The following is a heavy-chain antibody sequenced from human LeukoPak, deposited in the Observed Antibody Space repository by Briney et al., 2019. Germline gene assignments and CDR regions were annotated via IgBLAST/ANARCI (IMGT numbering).Heavy chain of an antibody. CDR3: ARPRDGYNYGGFDY. Sequence: KPSETLSLTCTVSDDSISSSSYYWGWIRQPPGKGLEWIRSIHSSGSTDYNPSLKSRVTISVDTSKNQFSLKLSSVTAADTAVYYCARPRDGYNYGGFDYWGQGTLVTVSS. CDR1: DDSISSSSYY. J-gene: IGHJ4*02. D-gene: IGHD5-24*01. V-gene: IGHV4-39*01. CDR2: IHSSGST.